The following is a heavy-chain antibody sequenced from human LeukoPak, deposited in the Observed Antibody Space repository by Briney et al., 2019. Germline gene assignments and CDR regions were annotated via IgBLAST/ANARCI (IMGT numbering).Heavy chain of an antibody. CDR3: ARDPSRDGYNDGDY. CDR2: ISSSSSYI. Sequence: GGSLRLSCAASGFMFNNYAMNWVRQAPGKGLEWVSSISSSSSYIYYADSVKGRFTISRDNAKNSLYLQMNSLRAEDTAVYYCARDPSRDGYNDGDYWGQGTLVTVSS. D-gene: IGHD5-24*01. V-gene: IGHV3-21*01. J-gene: IGHJ4*02. CDR1: GFMFNNYA.